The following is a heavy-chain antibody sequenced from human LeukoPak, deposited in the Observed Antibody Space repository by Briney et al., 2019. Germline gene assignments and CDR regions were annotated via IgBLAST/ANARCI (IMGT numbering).Heavy chain of an antibody. J-gene: IGHJ6*02. V-gene: IGHV5-10-1*01. CDR2: IDPSDSYT. CDR3: ASRYGEDYYYGMDV. D-gene: IGHD4-17*01. Sequence: GESLKISCKGSGYSFTSYWISWVRQMPGKGLEWMGRIDPSDSYTNYSPPFQGHVTISADKSISTAYLQWSSLKASDTAMYYCASRYGEDYYYGMDVWGQGTTVTVSS. CDR1: GYSFTSYW.